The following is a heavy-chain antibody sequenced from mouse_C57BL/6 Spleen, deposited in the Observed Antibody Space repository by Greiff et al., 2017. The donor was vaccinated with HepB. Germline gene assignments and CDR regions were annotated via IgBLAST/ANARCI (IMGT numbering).Heavy chain of an antibody. CDR1: GYTFTSYW. D-gene: IGHD3-3*01. Sequence: QVQLQQSGAELVRPGSSVKLSCKASGYTFTSYWMHWVKQRPIQGLEWIGNIDPSDSETHYNQKFKDKATLTVDKSSSTAYMQLSSLTSEDSAVYYCARGGTGYFDVWGTGTTVTVSS. V-gene: IGHV1-52*01. CDR2: IDPSDSET. J-gene: IGHJ1*03. CDR3: ARGGTGYFDV.